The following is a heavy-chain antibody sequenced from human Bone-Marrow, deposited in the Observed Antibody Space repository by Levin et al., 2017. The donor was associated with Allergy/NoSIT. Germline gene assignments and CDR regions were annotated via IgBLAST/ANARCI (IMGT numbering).Heavy chain of an antibody. V-gene: IGHV3-33*01. D-gene: IGHD2-2*01. J-gene: IGHJ6*02. Sequence: PGGSLRLSCAASGFTFSSFGIHWVRQAPGKGLEWVAVTWSDGTDNYYSDSVKGRFTISRDKTENTLYLQMNSLRPEDTAVYYCAREYCCSVSCYAGTGNGMDVWGQGTTVTVSS. CDR1: GFTFSSFG. CDR2: TWSDGTDN. CDR3: AREYCCSVSCYAGTGNGMDV.